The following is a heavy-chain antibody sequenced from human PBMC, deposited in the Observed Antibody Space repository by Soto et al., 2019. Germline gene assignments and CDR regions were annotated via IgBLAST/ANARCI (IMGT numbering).Heavy chain of an antibody. CDR1: GFTFRKYD. CDR3: AKNRQFRSYYESAGHYNN. J-gene: IGHJ4*02. V-gene: IGHV3-23*01. D-gene: IGHD3-10*01. Sequence: EVQLLESGGGLVQPGGSLRLSCVASGFTFRKYDMRWVRQAPGKGLEWVLGISGTGGATYYADSVKGRFTISRDNSKNTLDLQVNSLSANDTDVYYCAKNRQFRSYYESAGHYNNLGQGTLVTVSS. CDR2: ISGTGGAT.